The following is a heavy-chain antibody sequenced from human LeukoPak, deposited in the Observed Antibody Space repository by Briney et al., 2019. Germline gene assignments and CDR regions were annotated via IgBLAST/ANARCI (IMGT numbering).Heavy chain of an antibody. CDR2: INANGDA. D-gene: IGHD4-11*01. Sequence: PETLSHTCTDPRVSISSNYGSCMRQRPGKGLEWTGLEWSAYINANGDAKYNPSLNSRVTISLDSSRSQLSLNPRSLTAADTALYFCAGYDHSNYLPYWGQGSLVTVPS. CDR1: RVSISSNY. J-gene: IGHJ4*02. V-gene: IGHV4-4*08. CDR3: AGYDHSNYLPY.